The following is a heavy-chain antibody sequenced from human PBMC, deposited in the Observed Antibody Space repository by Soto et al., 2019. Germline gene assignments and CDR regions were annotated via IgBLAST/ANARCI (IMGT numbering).Heavy chain of an antibody. J-gene: IGHJ3*02. CDR2: IYYSGST. V-gene: IGHV4-39*01. CDR3: ARQAAARPFRFLPGRHAFDI. D-gene: IGHD6-6*01. CDR1: GGSISSSSYY. Sequence: SETLSLTCTVSGGSISSSSYYWGWIRQPPGKGLEWIGSIYYSGSTYYNPSLKSRVTISVDTSKNQFSLKLSSVTAADTAVYYCARQAAARPFRFLPGRHAFDIWGQGTMVTVSS.